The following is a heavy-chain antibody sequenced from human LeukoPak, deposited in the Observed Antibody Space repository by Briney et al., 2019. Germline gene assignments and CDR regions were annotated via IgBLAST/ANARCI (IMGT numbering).Heavy chain of an antibody. CDR3: ARDIAGATKGGWFDT. V-gene: IGHV1-8*01. CDR1: GYTFTNYD. J-gene: IGHJ5*02. Sequence: ASVKVSCKASGYTFTNYDINWVRQATGQGLERMGWMNPNSGNTGYAQKFQGGVTMTRNTSISTAYMELSSLRSEDTALYYCARDIAGATKGGWFDTWGQGTPVTVSS. D-gene: IGHD1-26*01. CDR2: MNPNSGNT.